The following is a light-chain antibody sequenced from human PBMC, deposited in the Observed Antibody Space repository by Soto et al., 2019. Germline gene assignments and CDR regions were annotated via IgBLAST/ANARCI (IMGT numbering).Light chain of an antibody. J-gene: IGLJ1*01. CDR3: SSYTNINTRACV. Sequence: QSVLTQPASVCGSPGQSMTISCTGTSGDIGSYNRVSWYQQHPGKAPKLIIYEVTDRPSGVSNRFSGSKSGNTASLTISRLQAEHEAEYYCSSYTNINTRACVFGTGTKVTVL. CDR2: EVT. V-gene: IGLV2-14*01. CDR1: SGDIGSYNR.